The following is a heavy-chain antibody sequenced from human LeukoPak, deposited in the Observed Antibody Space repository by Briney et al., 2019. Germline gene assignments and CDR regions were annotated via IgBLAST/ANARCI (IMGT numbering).Heavy chain of an antibody. CDR3: ARDRGYYDSSGYESTRLDAFDT. CDR2: ISSSSSYI. CDR1: GFTFSSYS. D-gene: IGHD3-22*01. J-gene: IGHJ3*02. Sequence: GGSLRLSCAASGFTFSSYSMNWVRQAPGKGLEWVSSISSSSSYIYYADSVKGRFTISRDNAKNSLYLQMNSLRAEDTAVYYCARDRGYYDSSGYESTRLDAFDTWGQGTMVTVSS. V-gene: IGHV3-21*01.